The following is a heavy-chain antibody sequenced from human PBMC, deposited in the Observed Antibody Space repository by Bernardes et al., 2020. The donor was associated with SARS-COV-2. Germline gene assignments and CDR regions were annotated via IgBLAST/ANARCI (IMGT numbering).Heavy chain of an antibody. CDR1: GFSFSSHD. D-gene: IGHD3-9*01. CDR2: ISGSGSRP. Sequence: GGALRLSCAASGFSFSSHDLSWVRQAPGKGLEWVSVISGSGSRPYYADSVKGRFTISRDKSKNTLYLQMNSLRAEDTAVYYCARRHYYDIFPEGSSCLDYWGQGTLVTVSS. CDR3: ARRHYYDIFPEGSSCLDY. J-gene: IGHJ4*02. V-gene: IGHV3-23*01.